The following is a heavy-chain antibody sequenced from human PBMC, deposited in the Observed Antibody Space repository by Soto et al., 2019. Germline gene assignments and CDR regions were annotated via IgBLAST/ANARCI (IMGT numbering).Heavy chain of an antibody. CDR3: AREEYSSSSRAFDI. V-gene: IGHV1-2*04. CDR1: GYTFTGYY. Sequence: ASVKVSCTASGYTFTGYYMHWVRQTTGQGPEWMGWINPNSGGTNYAQKFQGWVTMTRDTSISTAYMELRSLRSDDTAVYYCAREEYSSSSRAFDIWGQGTMVTVSS. J-gene: IGHJ3*02. D-gene: IGHD6-6*01. CDR2: INPNSGGT.